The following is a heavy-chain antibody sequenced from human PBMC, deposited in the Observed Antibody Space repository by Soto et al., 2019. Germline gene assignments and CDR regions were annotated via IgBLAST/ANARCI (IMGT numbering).Heavy chain of an antibody. CDR1: GYTFTRYY. D-gene: IGHD6-19*01. Sequence: GASVKVSCKASGYTFTRYYMHWVRQAPGQGLEWMGIINPSGGSTSYAQKFQGRVTMTTDTSTSTAYMELRSLRSDDTAVYYCARDEQWLVHAFDIWGQGTMVPVSS. V-gene: IGHV1-46*01. CDR3: ARDEQWLVHAFDI. J-gene: IGHJ3*02. CDR2: INPSGGST.